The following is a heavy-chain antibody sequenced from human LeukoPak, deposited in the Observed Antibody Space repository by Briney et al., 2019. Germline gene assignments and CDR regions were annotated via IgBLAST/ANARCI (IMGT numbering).Heavy chain of an antibody. V-gene: IGHV1-2*02. Sequence: VASVRVSCKAFGYTFTDYYLHWVRQAPGQGLEWMGWISPDSGGTNYAQKFQGRVTMTRDTSISTAYMELSRLRSDDTAVYYCARDHYDSSGYYIGYDAFDTWGQGTMVTVSS. CDR1: GYTFTDYY. CDR3: ARDHYDSSGYYIGYDAFDT. D-gene: IGHD3-22*01. J-gene: IGHJ3*02. CDR2: ISPDSGGT.